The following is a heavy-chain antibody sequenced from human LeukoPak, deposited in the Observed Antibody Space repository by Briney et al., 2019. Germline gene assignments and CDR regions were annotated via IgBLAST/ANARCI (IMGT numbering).Heavy chain of an antibody. V-gene: IGHV1-69*05. CDR1: GGTFISYA. CDR3: ARCSSSIDYYYYGMDV. Sequence: GASVKVSCKASGGTFISYAISWVRQAPGQGLEWMGGIIPIFGTANYAQKLQGRVTMTTDTSTSTAYMELRSLRSDDTAVYYCARCSSSIDYYYYGMDVWGQGTTVTVSS. D-gene: IGHD2-2*01. CDR2: IIPIFGTA. J-gene: IGHJ6*02.